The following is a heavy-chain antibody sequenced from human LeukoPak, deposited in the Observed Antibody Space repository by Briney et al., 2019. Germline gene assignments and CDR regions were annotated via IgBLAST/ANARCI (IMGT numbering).Heavy chain of an antibody. CDR1: GGSFSGYY. CDR2: IYYSGST. CDR3: ARWGYNWNYGISSDYYYYMDV. Sequence: SETLSLTCAVYGGSFSGYYWSWIRQPPGKGLEWIGYIYYSGSTNYNPSLKSRVTISVDTSKNQFSLKLSSVTAADTAVYYCARWGYNWNYGISSDYYYYMDVWGKGTTVTVSS. D-gene: IGHD1-7*01. V-gene: IGHV4-59*01. J-gene: IGHJ6*03.